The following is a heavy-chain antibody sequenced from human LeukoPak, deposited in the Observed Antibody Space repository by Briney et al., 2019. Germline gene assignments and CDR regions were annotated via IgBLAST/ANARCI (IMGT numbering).Heavy chain of an antibody. J-gene: IGHJ6*02. CDR1: GGSISSGGYY. CDR2: IYYSGST. V-gene: IGHV4-31*03. Sequence: SQTLSLTCTVSGGSISSGGYYWSWIRPHPGKGLEWIGYIYYSGSTYYNPSLKSRVTISVDTSKNQFSLKLSSATAADTAVYYCARLVVAATPYYYYYYGMDVWGQGTTVTVSS. D-gene: IGHD2-15*01. CDR3: ARLVVAATPYYYYYYGMDV.